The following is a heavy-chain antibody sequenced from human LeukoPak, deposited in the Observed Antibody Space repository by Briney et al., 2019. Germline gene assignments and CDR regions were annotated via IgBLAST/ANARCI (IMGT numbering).Heavy chain of an antibody. CDR2: ISDSGDRT. D-gene: IGHD6-13*01. V-gene: IGHV3-23*01. Sequence: GGSLRLSCAGSGFTFSSYAVSWVRQAPGKGLAWVSAISDSGDRTQYADSVKGRFTISRDNAQNTLYLQMNSLRAEDTAVYYCAKGSSHWRDHCYFDHWGQGTLVTVSS. CDR3: AKGSSHWRDHCYFDH. CDR1: GFTFSSYA. J-gene: IGHJ4*02.